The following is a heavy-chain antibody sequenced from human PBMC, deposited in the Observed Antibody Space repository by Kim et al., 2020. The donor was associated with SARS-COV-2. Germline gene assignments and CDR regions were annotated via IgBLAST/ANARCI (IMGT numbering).Heavy chain of an antibody. CDR3: ARERWEAAAAGLGPWYFDL. CDR1: GFTFSSYE. CDR2: ISSSGSTI. Sequence: GGSLRLSCAASGFTFSSYEMNWVRQAPGKGLEWVSYISSSGSTIYYADSVKGRFTISRDNAKNSLYLQMNSLRAEDTAVYYCARERWEAAAAGLGPWYFDLWGRGTLVTVSS. D-gene: IGHD6-13*01. J-gene: IGHJ2*01. V-gene: IGHV3-48*03.